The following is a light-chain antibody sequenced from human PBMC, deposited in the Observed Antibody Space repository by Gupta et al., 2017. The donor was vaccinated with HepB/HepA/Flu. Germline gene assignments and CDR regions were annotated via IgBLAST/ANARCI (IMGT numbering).Light chain of an antibody. CDR3: SAYAGSNPRL. CDR2: DVT. V-gene: IGLV2-8*01. Sequence: QSALTQPPSASGSPGLAVTISCTGTSSHIGIYHYVSWYQQHPGKAPNLIIYDVTKRPAGVPVRFSVSKSGNTASLTVSGLQDEDEADYYASAYAGSNPRLFGGGTKLTVL. CDR1: SSHIGIYHY. J-gene: IGLJ2*01.